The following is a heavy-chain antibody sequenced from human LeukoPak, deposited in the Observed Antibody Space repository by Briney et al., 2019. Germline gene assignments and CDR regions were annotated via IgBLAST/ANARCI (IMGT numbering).Heavy chain of an antibody. CDR1: GGSISSSSYY. D-gene: IGHD3-10*01. Sequence: PSETLSLTCTVSGGSISSSSYYWSWIRQPAGKGLEWIGRIYTSGSTNYNPSLKSRVTMSVDTSKNQFSLKLSSVTAADTAVYYCAREITMVRGALDYYYYYMDVWGKGTTVTISS. V-gene: IGHV4-61*02. CDR2: IYTSGST. CDR3: AREITMVRGALDYYYYYMDV. J-gene: IGHJ6*03.